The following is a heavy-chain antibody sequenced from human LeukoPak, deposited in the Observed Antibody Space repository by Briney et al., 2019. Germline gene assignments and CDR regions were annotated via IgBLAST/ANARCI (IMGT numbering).Heavy chain of an antibody. J-gene: IGHJ4*02. Sequence: GGSLRLSCAASGFTFSSYAMHWVRQAPGKGLEWVALISYDGRNKYYADSVKGRFTISRDSSKNTLYLQTSSPRAEDTAAYYCARGLRRIVLVPAALDYFDYWGQGTLVTVSS. CDR1: GFTFSSYA. D-gene: IGHD2-2*01. CDR3: ARGLRRIVLVPAALDYFDY. V-gene: IGHV3-30*04. CDR2: ISYDGRNK.